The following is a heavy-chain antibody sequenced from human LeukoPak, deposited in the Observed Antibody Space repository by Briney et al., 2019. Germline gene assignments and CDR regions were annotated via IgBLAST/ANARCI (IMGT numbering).Heavy chain of an antibody. CDR2: IKQDGSEK. CDR1: GFTFSSYW. Sequence: AGGSLRLSCAASGFTFSSYWMSWVRQAPGKGLEGVANIKQDGSEKYYVDSVKGRFTISRDNAKNSLYLQMNSLRAEDTAVYYCARDPSYYYQRSGYQYYFDSWGQGTLVTVSS. V-gene: IGHV3-7*05. D-gene: IGHD3-22*01. J-gene: IGHJ4*02. CDR3: ARDPSYYYQRSGYQYYFDS.